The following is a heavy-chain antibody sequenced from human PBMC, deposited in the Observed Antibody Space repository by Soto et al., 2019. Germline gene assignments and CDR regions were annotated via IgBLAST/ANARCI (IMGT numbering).Heavy chain of an antibody. Sequence: LSLTCTVSGASLSYFYWSWIRQPAGKGLEWIGRIYATGSTNYNPSLQSRVTMSVDTSKNQFSLKLSSVTAADTAVYYCARGSKPADYWGQGTLVTVSS. J-gene: IGHJ4*02. V-gene: IGHV4-4*07. D-gene: IGHD4-4*01. CDR2: IYATGST. CDR3: ARGSKPADY. CDR1: GASLSYFY.